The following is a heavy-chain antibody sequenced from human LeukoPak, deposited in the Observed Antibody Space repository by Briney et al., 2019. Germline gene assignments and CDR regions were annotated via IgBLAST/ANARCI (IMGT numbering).Heavy chain of an antibody. J-gene: IGHJ4*02. Sequence: GGSLRLSCSASGFTFSSYGMHWVRQAPGKGLEWVAAIWYDGSNKYYADSVKGRFTISRDNSKNTLYLQMNSLRAEDTAVYYCARDHYYGSGSYYTTGYYFDYWGQGTLVTVSS. D-gene: IGHD3-10*01. CDR3: ARDHYYGSGSYYTTGYYFDY. CDR2: IWYDGSNK. CDR1: GFTFSSYG. V-gene: IGHV3-33*08.